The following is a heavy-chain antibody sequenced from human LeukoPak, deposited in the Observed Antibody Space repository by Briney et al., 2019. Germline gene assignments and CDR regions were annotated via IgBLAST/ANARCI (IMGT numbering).Heavy chain of an antibody. CDR3: VKDLYKGDSASWYFFHY. Sequence: GGSLRLSCSASGFIISDYAMHWVRQAPGKGLEYVSAISANGGSTYYADSVKGRFTISRDTSKNTLYLQMSSLRAEDTAMYHCVKDLYKGDSASWYFFHYWGQGTLVTVSS. D-gene: IGHD6-13*01. J-gene: IGHJ4*02. V-gene: IGHV3-64D*06. CDR1: GFIISDYA. CDR2: ISANGGST.